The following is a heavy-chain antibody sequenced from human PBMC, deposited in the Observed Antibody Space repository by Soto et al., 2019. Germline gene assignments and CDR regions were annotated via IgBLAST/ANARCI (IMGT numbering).Heavy chain of an antibody. J-gene: IGHJ4*02. CDR3: VGASWPVIDALYFFEF. Sequence: ASVKVSCKASEYTFTSYDINWVRQATGQGLEWMGWMNPNGGNTGYARKFQGRVTMTRDTSISTAYMELRSLSSEDTAIYYCVGASWPVIDALYFFEFWGQGTPVTVSS. D-gene: IGHD2-21*01. CDR2: MNPNGGNT. V-gene: IGHV1-8*01. CDR1: EYTFTSYD.